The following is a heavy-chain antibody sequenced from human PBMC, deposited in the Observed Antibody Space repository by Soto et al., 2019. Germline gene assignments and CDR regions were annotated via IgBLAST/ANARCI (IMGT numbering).Heavy chain of an antibody. V-gene: IGHV1-2*02. D-gene: IGHD6-6*01. J-gene: IGHJ6*02. Sequence: ASVKVSCKASGYTFTAYYMHWVRQAPGQGLEWMGWVNPNSGGTNYAQKFQGRVTMTRDTSITTAYMELSRLRSDDTAVYYCARLVTVEVQPLRYYYGIDVWGQGTPVTVS. CDR1: GYTFTAYY. CDR2: VNPNSGGT. CDR3: ARLVTVEVQPLRYYYGIDV.